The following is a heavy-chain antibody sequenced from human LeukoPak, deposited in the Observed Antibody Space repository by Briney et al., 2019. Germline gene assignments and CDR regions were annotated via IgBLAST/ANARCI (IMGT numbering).Heavy chain of an antibody. J-gene: IGHJ4*02. CDR3: ARGERLGLDS. V-gene: IGHV4-59*01. Sequence: SETLSLTCTVSGGSISGYYWSWIRQPPGKGLEWVGYIYSSEYTNYNPSLKSRVTISVDTSKNQFSLRLISVTAADTAVYYCARGERLGLDSWGQGTLVAVSS. D-gene: IGHD6-19*01. CDR1: GGSISGYY. CDR2: IYSSEYT.